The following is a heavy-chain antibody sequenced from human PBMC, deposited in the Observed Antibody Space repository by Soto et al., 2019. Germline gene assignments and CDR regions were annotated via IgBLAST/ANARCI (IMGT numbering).Heavy chain of an antibody. D-gene: IGHD1-1*01. V-gene: IGHV1-18*01. CDR2: INPYNSNT. J-gene: IGHJ4*02. CDR3: ARLDAYNQPPFGY. CDR1: GYTFTSYT. Sequence: QVQLVQSGAEVKKPGASVKVSCKASGYTFTSYTITWVRQAPGQGLEWMGWINPYNSNTNYAQRFQDRVTMTTDTSRSTAYMELRSLSSDDTAVYYCARLDAYNQPPFGYWGQGTLVTVSS.